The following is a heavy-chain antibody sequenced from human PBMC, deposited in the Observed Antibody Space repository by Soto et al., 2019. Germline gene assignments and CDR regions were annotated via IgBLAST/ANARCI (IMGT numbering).Heavy chain of an antibody. J-gene: IGHJ5*02. D-gene: IGHD3-22*01. Sequence: QVQLVQSGAEVKKSGAAVKISCKTSGFTFTNYYLHWVRQAPGQGLEWMGLINPAPGSTNYAEKFLGRVTMTRDMTSNTIYMQLGRRSSEDTGIYYCAREGWAAYSSERGFNLWGQGTHITVSS. CDR1: GFTFTNYY. CDR3: AREGWAAYSSERGFNL. V-gene: IGHV1-46*01. CDR2: INPAPGST.